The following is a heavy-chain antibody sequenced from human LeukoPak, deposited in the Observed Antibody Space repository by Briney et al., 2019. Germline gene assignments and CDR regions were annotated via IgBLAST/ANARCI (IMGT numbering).Heavy chain of an antibody. Sequence: PGGSLRLSCVCSGFTFGEFAMHWVRQVPGKGLEWVSGITWNSGRRDYVDSVKGRFTISRDNAKNSLYLQMNSLSAEDTAVYYCARDRADTYYYDSSGYYSDAFDIWGQGTMVTVSS. CDR2: ITWNSGRR. D-gene: IGHD3-22*01. CDR3: ARDRADTYYYDSSGYYSDAFDI. CDR1: GFTFGEFA. J-gene: IGHJ3*02. V-gene: IGHV3-9*01.